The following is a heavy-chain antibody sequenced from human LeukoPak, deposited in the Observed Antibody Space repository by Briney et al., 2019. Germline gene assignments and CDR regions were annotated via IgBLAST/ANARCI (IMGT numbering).Heavy chain of an antibody. CDR3: ARMSAWSGSTNPAGDY. Sequence: SGGSLRLSCAASGFTFSSYSMNWVRQAPGKGLEWVSSISSSSSYIYYAYSVKGRFTISRDNAKNSLYLQMNSLRAEDTAVYYCARMSAWSGSTNPAGDYWGQGTLVTVSS. CDR1: GFTFSSYS. V-gene: IGHV3-21*01. CDR2: ISSSSSYI. D-gene: IGHD3-3*01. J-gene: IGHJ4*02.